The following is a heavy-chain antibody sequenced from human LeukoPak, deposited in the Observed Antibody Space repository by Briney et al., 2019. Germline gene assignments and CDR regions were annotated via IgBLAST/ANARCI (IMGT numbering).Heavy chain of an antibody. D-gene: IGHD6-6*01. CDR1: GFTFSDYY. J-gene: IGHJ4*02. V-gene: IGHV3-7*01. Sequence: QSGGSLRLSCAASGFTFSDYYMSWIRQAPGKGLEWVANIKQDGSEKYYVDSVKGRFTISRDNAKNSLYLQMNSLRAEDTAVYFCVSLGYSSSSVRYWGQGTLVTVSS. CDR2: IKQDGSEK. CDR3: VSLGYSSSSVRY.